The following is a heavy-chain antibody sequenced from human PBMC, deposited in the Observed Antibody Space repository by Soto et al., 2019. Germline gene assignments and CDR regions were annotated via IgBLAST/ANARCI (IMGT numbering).Heavy chain of an antibody. CDR3: AKDPEWLVRNWFDL. V-gene: IGHV3-23*01. D-gene: IGHD6-19*01. Sequence: EVQLLESGGGLVQPGGSLRLSCAASGFTFSSYAMSWVRQAPGKGLEWVSAISGSGGSTYYADSVKGRFTISRDNPKTMLNLQMKSLRAEDTAVYYCAKDPEWLVRNWFDLWGQGTLVTVSS. CDR1: GFTFSSYA. CDR2: ISGSGGST. J-gene: IGHJ5*02.